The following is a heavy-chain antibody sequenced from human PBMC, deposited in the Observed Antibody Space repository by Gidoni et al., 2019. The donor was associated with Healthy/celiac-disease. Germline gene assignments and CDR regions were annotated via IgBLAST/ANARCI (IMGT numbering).Heavy chain of an antibody. CDR1: GDSVSSNSAA. Sequence: QVQLQQSGPGLVKPSQTLSLTCAISGDSVSSNSAAWNWIRQSPSRGLEWLGRTYYRSKWYNDYAVSVKSRITINPDTSKNQFSLQLNSVTPEDTAVYYCARVLQVGVEPGGSLVVPAAKDLRAFDIWGQGTMVTVSS. J-gene: IGHJ3*02. CDR3: ARVLQVGVEPGGSLVVPAAKDLRAFDI. D-gene: IGHD2-2*01. V-gene: IGHV6-1*01. CDR2: TYYRSKWYN.